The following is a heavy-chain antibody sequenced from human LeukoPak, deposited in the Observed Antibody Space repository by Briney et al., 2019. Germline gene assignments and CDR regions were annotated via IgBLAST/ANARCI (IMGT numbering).Heavy chain of an antibody. CDR1: GFTFSSYA. CDR3: ARAARISDAFDI. Sequence: PGGSLRLSCAASGFTFSSYAMHWVRQAPGKGLEYVSAISSNGGSTYYANSVKGRFTISRDNSKNTLYLQMGSLRAEDTAVYYCARAARISDAFDIWGHGTMVTVSS. V-gene: IGHV3-64*01. J-gene: IGHJ3*02. D-gene: IGHD2-15*01. CDR2: ISSNGGST.